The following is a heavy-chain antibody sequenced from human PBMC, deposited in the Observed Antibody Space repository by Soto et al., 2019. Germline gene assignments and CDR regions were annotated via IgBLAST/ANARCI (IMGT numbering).Heavy chain of an antibody. CDR1: GCNFISYA. D-gene: IGHD6-13*01. CDR3: ARYSSSWSRGWFDP. CDR2: IIPIFGTA. V-gene: IGHV1-69*13. Sequence: GASVNVSCKASGCNFISYAISWVRQAPGQGLEWMGGIIPIFGTANYAQKFQGRVTITADESTSTAYMELSSLRSEDTAVYYCARYSSSWSRGWFDPWGQGTLVTVSS. J-gene: IGHJ5*02.